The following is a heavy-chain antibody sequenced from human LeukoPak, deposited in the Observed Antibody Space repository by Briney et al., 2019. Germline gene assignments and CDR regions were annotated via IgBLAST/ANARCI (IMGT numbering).Heavy chain of an antibody. CDR3: ARGPSRRYYYDSSGYAYFDY. J-gene: IGHJ4*02. CDR1: GGSIRSSSYY. D-gene: IGHD3-22*01. Sequence: SETLSLTCTVSGGSIRSSSYYWGWIRQPPGKGLEWIGSIYYSGSTYYNPSLKSRVTISVDTSKNQFSLKLSSVTAADTAVYYCARGPSRRYYYDSSGYAYFDYWGQGTLVTVSS. CDR2: IYYSGST. V-gene: IGHV4-39*07.